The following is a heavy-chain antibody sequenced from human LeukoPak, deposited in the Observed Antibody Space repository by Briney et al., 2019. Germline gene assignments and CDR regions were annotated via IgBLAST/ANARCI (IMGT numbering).Heavy chain of an antibody. CDR3: AKDHVRGGYPPSDY. J-gene: IGHJ4*02. CDR2: MKGSDGRA. V-gene: IGHV3-23*01. CDR1: GFTFSNYV. Sequence: PGGSLRLSCAASGFTFSNYVMTWVRQAPGKGLEWVSTMKGSDGRAWYADSVNGRFIISRDNSKNKLYLQMNSLRAEDTAVYFFAKDHVRGGYPPSDYWGQGTLVTVSS. D-gene: IGHD3-22*01.